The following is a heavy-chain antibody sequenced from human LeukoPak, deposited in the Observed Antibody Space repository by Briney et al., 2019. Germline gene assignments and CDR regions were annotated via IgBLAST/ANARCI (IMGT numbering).Heavy chain of an antibody. J-gene: IGHJ6*02. D-gene: IGHD3-22*01. CDR2: ISAYNGNT. CDR1: GYTFTSYG. CDR3: ARVTYYYDSSGYSRQDYYYGMDV. V-gene: IGHV1-18*01. Sequence: ASVKVSCKASGYTFTSYGISWVRQAPGQGLEWMGWISAYNGNTNYAQKLQGRVTMTTDTSTSTAYMELRSLRSDDTAVYYCARVTYYYDSSGYSRQDYYYGMDVWGQGTTVTVSS.